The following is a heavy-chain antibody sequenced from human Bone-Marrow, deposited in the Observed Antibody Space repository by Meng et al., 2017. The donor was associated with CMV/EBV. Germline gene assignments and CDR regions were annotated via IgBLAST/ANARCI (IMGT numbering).Heavy chain of an antibody. J-gene: IGHJ4*02. V-gene: IGHV3-21*01. CDR1: GFTFSSYS. CDR3: ARDRITMVRGVIIEIGHEFAD. D-gene: IGHD3-10*01. CDR2: ISSSSSYI. Sequence: GESLKISCAASGFTFSSYSMNWVRQAPGKGLEWVSSISSSSSYIYYADSVKGRFTISRDNAKNSLYLQMNSLRAEDTAVYYCARDRITMVRGVIIEIGHEFADWGQGNLVTVLL.